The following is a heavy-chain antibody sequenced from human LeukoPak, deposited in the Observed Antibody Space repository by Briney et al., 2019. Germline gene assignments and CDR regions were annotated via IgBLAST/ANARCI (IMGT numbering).Heavy chain of an antibody. V-gene: IGHV1-18*01. CDR1: GGTFSSCA. CDR2: ISAYNGNT. D-gene: IGHD3-22*01. Sequence: ASVKVSCKASGGTFSSCAISWVRQAPGQGLEWMGWISAYNGNTNYAQKLQGRVTMTTDTSTSTAYMELRSLRSDDTAVYYCAREDSYYYYGMDVWGQGTTVTVSS. J-gene: IGHJ6*02. CDR3: AREDSYYYYGMDV.